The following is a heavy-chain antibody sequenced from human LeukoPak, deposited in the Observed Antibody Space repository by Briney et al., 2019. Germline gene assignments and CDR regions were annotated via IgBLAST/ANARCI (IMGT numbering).Heavy chain of an antibody. CDR1: GLTFSDFY. CDR3: ARGHHGLEY. CDR2: IDSRGSFI. V-gene: IGHV3-11*01. D-gene: IGHD1-14*01. Sequence: PGESLRLSCAVSGLTFSDFYMSWIRQTPGEGLEWVSYIDSRGSFIYYADSVRGRFTIPRDNAENSLYLQMNSLRAEDTAMYYCARGHHGLEYWGQGTLVTVSS. J-gene: IGHJ4*02.